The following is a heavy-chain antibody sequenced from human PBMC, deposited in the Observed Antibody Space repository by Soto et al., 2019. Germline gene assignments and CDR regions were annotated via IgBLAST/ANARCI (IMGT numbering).Heavy chain of an antibody. J-gene: IGHJ6*03. CDR3: ARPVNYYYYYMDV. V-gene: IGHV4-39*01. CDR1: GGSISSSTSY. CDR2: INYSGCN. Sequence: QLQLQESGPGLVKPSETLSLTCTVSGGSISSSTSYWGWIRQPPGKGLEWIGSINYSGCNYYSPSLMSRVTVSADTSKNQFSLKLSSVTAADTAVYYCARPVNYYYYYMDVWGEGTMVTVSS.